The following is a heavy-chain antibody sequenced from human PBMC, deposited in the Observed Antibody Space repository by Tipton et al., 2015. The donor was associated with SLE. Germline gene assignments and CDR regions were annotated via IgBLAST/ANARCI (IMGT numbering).Heavy chain of an antibody. D-gene: IGHD2-2*01. Sequence: TLSLTCTVSGGSISSGGCYWSWIRQHPGKGLEWIGYIYYSGSTYYNPSLQSRVTISVDTSKNQFSLKLSSVTAADTAVYYCARGAPLVPGLIDYWGQGTLVTVSS. CDR1: GGSISSGGCY. J-gene: IGHJ4*02. CDR3: ARGAPLVPGLIDY. CDR2: IYYSGST. V-gene: IGHV4-31*03.